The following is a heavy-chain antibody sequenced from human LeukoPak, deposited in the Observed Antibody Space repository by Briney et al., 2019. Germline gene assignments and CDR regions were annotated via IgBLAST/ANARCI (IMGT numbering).Heavy chain of an antibody. D-gene: IGHD6-19*01. J-gene: IGHJ6*02. CDR1: GYTFTGYH. V-gene: IGHV1-2*02. Sequence: ASVKVSCKTSGYTFTGYHIHWVRQAPGQGLEWMGWIDPHSGGTNYAQKFQGRVTMTRDTSITTAYMELSRLRSDDTAVYYCARGGIAVAGTSDYYYYGMDVWGQGTTVTVSS. CDR2: IDPHSGGT. CDR3: ARGGIAVAGTSDYYYYGMDV.